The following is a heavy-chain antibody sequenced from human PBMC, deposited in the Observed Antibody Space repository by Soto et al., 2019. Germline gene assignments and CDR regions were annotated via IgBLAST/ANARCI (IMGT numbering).Heavy chain of an antibody. V-gene: IGHV3-64*01. CDR2: ISSNGGST. CDR3: ARDAGSYWYFDL. J-gene: IGHJ2*01. Sequence: GGPLRLSCAASGFTFSSYAMHWVRQAPGKGLEYVSAISSNGGSTYYANSVKGRFTISRDNSKNTLYLQMGSLRAEDMAVYYCARDAGSYWYFDLWGRGTLVTVSS. CDR1: GFTFSSYA. D-gene: IGHD2-15*01.